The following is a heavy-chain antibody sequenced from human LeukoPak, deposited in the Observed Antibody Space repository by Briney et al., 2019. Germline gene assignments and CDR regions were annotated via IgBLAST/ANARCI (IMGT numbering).Heavy chain of an antibody. D-gene: IGHD3-10*01. CDR2: ISLTGRT. Sequence: SGTLSLTCGVSGGSISSTNWWSWVRQPPGQGLEWIGEISLTGRTNYNPSLDGRVTMSLDESSNQLSLKLSSVTAADTAVYYCARVYYYGSGSYHIDYWGQGTLVTVSS. CDR1: GGSISSTNW. V-gene: IGHV4-4*02. CDR3: ARVYYYGSGSYHIDY. J-gene: IGHJ4*02.